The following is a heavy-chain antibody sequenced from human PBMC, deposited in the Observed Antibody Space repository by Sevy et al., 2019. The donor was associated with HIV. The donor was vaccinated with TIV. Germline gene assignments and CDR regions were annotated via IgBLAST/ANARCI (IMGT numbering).Heavy chain of an antibody. Sequence: GGSLRLSCAASGFTFSSYAMSWVRQAPGKGLEWFSAISGSGGSTYYADPVKGRFTISRDNSKNTLYLQMNSLRAEDTAVYYCAKDGYKPSVGDENYYYYMDVWGKGTTVTVSS. CDR3: AKDGYKPSVGDENYYYYMDV. J-gene: IGHJ6*03. CDR1: GFTFSSYA. V-gene: IGHV3-23*01. D-gene: IGHD1-20*01. CDR2: ISGSGGST.